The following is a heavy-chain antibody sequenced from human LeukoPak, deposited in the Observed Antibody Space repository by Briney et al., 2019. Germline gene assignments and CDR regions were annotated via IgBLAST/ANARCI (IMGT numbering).Heavy chain of an antibody. CDR2: ISYDGSNK. D-gene: IGHD6-13*01. J-gene: IGHJ4*02. Sequence: GGSLRLSCAASGFTFSSYAMHWVRQAPGKGLEWVAVISYDGSNKYYADSVKGRFTISRDNTKNSLYLQMNSLRAEDTALYFCARVAAATGPDYWGQGTLVTVSS. CDR3: ARVAAATGPDY. V-gene: IGHV3-30-3*01. CDR1: GFTFSSYA.